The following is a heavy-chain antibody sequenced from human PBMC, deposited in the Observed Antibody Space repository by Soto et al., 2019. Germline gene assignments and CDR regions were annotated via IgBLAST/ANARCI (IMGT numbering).Heavy chain of an antibody. J-gene: IGHJ6*02. CDR2: ISSSSSYI. CDR1: GFTFSSYS. Sequence: GGSLRLSCAASGFTFSSYSMNWVRQAPGKGLEWVSSISSSSSYIYYADSVKGRFTISRDNAKNSLYLQMNSLRAEDTAVYYCARDVRFLESIPLDMDVWGQGTTVTVSS. V-gene: IGHV3-21*01. D-gene: IGHD3-3*01. CDR3: ARDVRFLESIPLDMDV.